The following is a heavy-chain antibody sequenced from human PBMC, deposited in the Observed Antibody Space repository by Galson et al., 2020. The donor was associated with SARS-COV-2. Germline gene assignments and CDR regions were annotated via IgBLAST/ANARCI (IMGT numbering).Heavy chain of an antibody. CDR3: AREAGNSWYFDY. V-gene: IGHV4-39*07. CDR1: SGSISSSRYY. D-gene: IGHD4-4*01. CDR2: ISSSGST. J-gene: IGHJ4*02. Sequence: SQTLSLTCNVSSGSISSSRYYWGWIRQPPGRGLEWIGSISSSGSTYYKPSLRSRVIISVDTSKNQFSLKLNSVAAADTAVYYCAREAGNSWYFDYWAQGTLITVSS.